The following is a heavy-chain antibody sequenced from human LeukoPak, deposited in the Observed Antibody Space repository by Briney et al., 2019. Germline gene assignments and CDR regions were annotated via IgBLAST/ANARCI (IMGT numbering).Heavy chain of an antibody. J-gene: IGHJ4*02. Sequence: GASVKVSCKASGYTFTSYAMNWVRQAPGQGLEWMGWINTNTGNPTYAQGFTGRFVFSLDTSVSTAYLQISSLKAEDTAVYYCARQLITMVRGVIIPLGYWGQGTLVTVSS. CDR2: INTNTGNP. CDR3: ARQLITMVRGVIIPLGY. D-gene: IGHD3-10*01. V-gene: IGHV7-4-1*02. CDR1: GYTFTSYA.